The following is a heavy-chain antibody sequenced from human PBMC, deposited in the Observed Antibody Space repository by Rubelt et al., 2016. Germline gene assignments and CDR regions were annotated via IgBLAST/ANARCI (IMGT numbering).Heavy chain of an antibody. V-gene: IGHV1-18*01. CDR3: ARGGDCSSTSCSYYYYGMDV. CDR2: ISAYNGNT. J-gene: IGHJ6*02. Sequence: WVGWISAYNGNTKYAQNLQGRVTMTKDTSTSTAYMELRSLRSDDTAVYYCARGGDCSSTSCSYYYYGMDVWGQGTTVTVSS. D-gene: IGHD2-2*01.